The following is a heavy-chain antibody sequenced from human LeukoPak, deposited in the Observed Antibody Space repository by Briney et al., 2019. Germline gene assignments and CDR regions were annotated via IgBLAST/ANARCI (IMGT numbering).Heavy chain of an antibody. CDR3: ARGSTGTVDY. CDR1: GDTFTSYD. J-gene: IGHJ4*02. Sequence: ASVKVSCKASGDTFTSYDTNWGRHATGQGLEWMGWMNPNSGNTGYAQKFQGRVTITRNTSISTAYMELSSLRSEDTAVYYCARGSTGTVDYWGQGTLVTVSS. V-gene: IGHV1-8*03. D-gene: IGHD1-1*01. CDR2: MNPNSGNT.